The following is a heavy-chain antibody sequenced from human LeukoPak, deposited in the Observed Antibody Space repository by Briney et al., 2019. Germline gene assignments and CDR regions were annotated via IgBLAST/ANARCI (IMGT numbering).Heavy chain of an antibody. Sequence: GASVKVSCKASGYTFTSYYMHWVRQAPGQGLEWMGIINPSGGSTSYAQKFQGRVTMTRDMSTSTVYMELSSLRSEDTAVYYCARAVVIHNWFDPWGQGTLVTVSS. CDR2: INPSGGST. V-gene: IGHV1-46*01. D-gene: IGHD3-22*01. CDR1: GYTFTSYY. CDR3: ARAVVIHNWFDP. J-gene: IGHJ5*02.